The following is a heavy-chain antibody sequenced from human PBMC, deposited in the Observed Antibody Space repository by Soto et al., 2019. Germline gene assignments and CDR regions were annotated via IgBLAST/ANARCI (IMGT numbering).Heavy chain of an antibody. CDR2: INPNSGGT. D-gene: IGHD6-19*01. V-gene: IGHV1-2*02. CDR3: ASAAVTGTAGLDF. CDR1: GCTFSGFY. Sequence: GASVKVSCKASGCTFSGFYMHWVRQAPGQVLEWMGWINPNSGGTKSADKFQGRVTMTRDTSISTAYMELSRLTSDDTAVYYCASAAVTGTAGLDFWGQGTQVTVSS. J-gene: IGHJ4*02.